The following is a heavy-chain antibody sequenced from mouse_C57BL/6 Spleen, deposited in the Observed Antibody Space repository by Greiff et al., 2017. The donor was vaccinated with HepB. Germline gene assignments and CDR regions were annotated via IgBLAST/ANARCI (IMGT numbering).Heavy chain of an antibody. J-gene: IGHJ3*01. V-gene: IGHV1-26*01. CDR3: ARYYYDYDGAWFAY. Sequence: EVQLQQSGPELVKPGASVKISCKASGYTFTDYYMNWVQQSHGKSLEWIGDINPNNGGTSYNQKFKGKATLTVDKSSSTAYMELRSLTSEDSAVYYCARYYYDYDGAWFAYWGQGTLVTVSA. D-gene: IGHD2-4*01. CDR1: GYTFTDYY. CDR2: INPNNGGT.